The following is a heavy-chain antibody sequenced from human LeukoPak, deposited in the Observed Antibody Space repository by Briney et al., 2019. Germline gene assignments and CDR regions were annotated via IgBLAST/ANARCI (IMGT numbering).Heavy chain of an antibody. D-gene: IGHD3-3*01. Sequence: GGSLRLSCAASGFDFSSNWMHWVRHAPGKGLVWVSRIKGDGISTNYADSVKGRFTISRDIAKNTLYLQMNSLRAEDTGVYYCAKDHYWSIDYWGRGTLVTVSS. J-gene: IGHJ4*02. V-gene: IGHV3-74*01. CDR1: GFDFSSNW. CDR3: AKDHYWSIDY. CDR2: IKGDGIST.